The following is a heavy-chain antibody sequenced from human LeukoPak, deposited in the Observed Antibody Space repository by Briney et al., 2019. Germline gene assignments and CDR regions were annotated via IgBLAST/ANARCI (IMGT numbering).Heavy chain of an antibody. V-gene: IGHV4-4*02. J-gene: IGHJ5*02. CDR1: GGSISSSNW. CDR3: ARLGGRGYCSSSSCRGNWFDP. CDR2: IYHSGST. Sequence: SGTLSLTCAVSGGSISSSNWWSWVRQPPGKGLEWIGEIYHSGSTNSNPSLKSRATISVDKSKNRFSLKLSSVTAADTAVYYCARLGGRGYCSSSSCRGNWFDPWGQGTLVTVSS. D-gene: IGHD2-15*01.